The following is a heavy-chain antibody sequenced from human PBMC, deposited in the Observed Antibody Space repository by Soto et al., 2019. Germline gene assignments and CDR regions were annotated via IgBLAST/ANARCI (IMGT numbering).Heavy chain of an antibody. CDR2: INPSGDT. Sequence: QVQLVQSGAEVNKPGASVKISCKASGDTFTSYYMHWVRQAPGQGLEWMGIINPSGDTSDARKFQGRVTMTRDTSTSTVYMELSSLRSEDTAVYYCARVYCSGGGCYGIDYWGQGTLVTVSS. CDR3: ARVYCSGGGCYGIDY. CDR1: GDTFTSYY. D-gene: IGHD2-15*01. V-gene: IGHV1-46*01. J-gene: IGHJ4*02.